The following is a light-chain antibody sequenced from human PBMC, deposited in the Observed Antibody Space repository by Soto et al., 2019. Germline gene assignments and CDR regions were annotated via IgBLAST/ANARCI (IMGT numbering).Light chain of an antibody. Sequence: IVLTQSPGTLSLSPGERATLSCRTSQSVNSAHLAWYRQRPGQAPRLLIYGASSRATGIPDRFSGTGSETDFTLTISRLEPEDFAVYYCQQYDNSPITFGQGTRLEI. V-gene: IGKV3-20*01. CDR1: QSVNSAH. CDR3: QQYDNSPIT. J-gene: IGKJ5*01. CDR2: GAS.